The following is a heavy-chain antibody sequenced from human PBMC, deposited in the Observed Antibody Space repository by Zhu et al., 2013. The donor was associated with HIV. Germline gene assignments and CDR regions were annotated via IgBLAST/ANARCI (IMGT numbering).Heavy chain of an antibody. J-gene: IGHJ4*02. CDR2: INAADGNT. Sequence: QVHLVQSGAEVKKPGASVTVSCEASGYTFTNYALHWVRQAPGQRLEWMGWINAADGNTKYSQKFQGSVTITRDTSASIAYLELSSLKSEDTAIYYCARAAEHSNYGGFHYWGQGTLVTVSS. CDR3: ARAAEHSNYGGFHY. D-gene: IGHD4-4*01. V-gene: IGHV1-3*01. CDR1: GYTFTNYA.